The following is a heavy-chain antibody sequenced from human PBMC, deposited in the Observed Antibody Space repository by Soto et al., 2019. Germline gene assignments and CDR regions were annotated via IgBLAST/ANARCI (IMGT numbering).Heavy chain of an antibody. V-gene: IGHV1-69*06. J-gene: IGHJ5*02. D-gene: IGHD6-13*01. CDR3: ASGSGSIAAAGNWFDP. CDR2: IIPIFGTA. CDR1: GGTFSSYA. Sequence: QVQLVQSGAEVKKPGSSVKVSCKASGGTFSSYAISWVRQAPGQGLEWMGGIIPIFGTANYAQKFQGRVTIIADKSTSTAYRELSSLRSEDTAVYYCASGSGSIAAAGNWFDPWGQGTLVTVSS.